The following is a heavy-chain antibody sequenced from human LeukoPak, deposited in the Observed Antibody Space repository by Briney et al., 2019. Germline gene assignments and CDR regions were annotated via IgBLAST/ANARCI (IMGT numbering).Heavy chain of an antibody. D-gene: IGHD6-19*01. V-gene: IGHV3-23*01. CDR1: GFTFSSYA. J-gene: IGHJ4*02. Sequence: GGSLRLSCAASGFTFSSYAMSWVRRAPGKGLEWVSAISGSGGSTYYADSVKGRFTISRDNSKNTLYLQMNSLRAEDTAVYYCAKDLGSSGWYNDYFDYWGQGTLVTVSS. CDR2: ISGSGGST. CDR3: AKDLGSSGWYNDYFDY.